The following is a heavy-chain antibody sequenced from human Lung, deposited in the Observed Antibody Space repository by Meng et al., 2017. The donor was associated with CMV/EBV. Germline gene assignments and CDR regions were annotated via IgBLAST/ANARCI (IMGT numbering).Heavy chain of an antibody. CDR2: IYTGGIT. CDR3: ARDLRLSGGGMDV. Sequence: GEXXKISCAASGFSVNSNFMNWVRQAPGKGLEWVSVIYTGGITYYADSVKGRFTISRDNSKNTVHLQMNNLRPGDTAVYYCARDLRLSGGGMDVWGQGTTVTVSS. CDR1: GFSVNSNF. J-gene: IGHJ6*02. V-gene: IGHV3-53*01. D-gene: IGHD2-8*02.